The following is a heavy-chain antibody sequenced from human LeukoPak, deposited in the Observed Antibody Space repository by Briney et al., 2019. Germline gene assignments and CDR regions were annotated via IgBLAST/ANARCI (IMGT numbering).Heavy chain of an antibody. J-gene: IGHJ6*02. CDR1: GGSISSYY. D-gene: IGHD6-13*01. CDR3: ARLIAAAGTRNYYHGMDV. V-gene: IGHV4-59*01. CDR2: IYYSGST. Sequence: PSETLSLTCTVSGGSISSYYWSWIRQPPGKGLEWIGYIYYSGSTNYNPSLKSRVTISVDTSKNQFSLKLSSVTAADTAVYYCARLIAAAGTRNYYHGMDVWGQGTTVTVSS.